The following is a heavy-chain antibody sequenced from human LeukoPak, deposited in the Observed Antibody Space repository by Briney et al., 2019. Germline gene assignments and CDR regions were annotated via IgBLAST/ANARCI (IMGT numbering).Heavy chain of an antibody. V-gene: IGHV1-2*02. CDR3: ARDPTSNYYDSSGFGTIYYYYYMDV. J-gene: IGHJ6*03. CDR2: INPNSGGT. Sequence: ASVKVSCKASGYTLTGYYIHWVRQAPGQGLEWMGWINPNSGGTNYAQKFQGRVTMTRDMSTSTVYMELSSLRSEDTAVYYCARDPTSNYYDSSGFGTIYYYYYMDVWGKGTTVTVSS. CDR1: GYTLTGYY. D-gene: IGHD3-22*01.